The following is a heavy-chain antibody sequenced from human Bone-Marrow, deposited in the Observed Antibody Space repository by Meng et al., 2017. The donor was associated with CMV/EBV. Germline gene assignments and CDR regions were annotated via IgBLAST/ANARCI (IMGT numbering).Heavy chain of an antibody. D-gene: IGHD2-2*01. J-gene: IGHJ6*02. Sequence: GGSLRLSCAASGFTFSNAWMSWVRQDPGKGPEWVAVISYGGLNEYYADSVKGRFTISRDDSKKTLYLQMNDLRVEDTAIYYCAKDSSTSLNYHYGLDVWGQGTTVTVSS. CDR1: GFTFSNAW. CDR2: ISYGGLNE. V-gene: IGHV3-30*18. CDR3: AKDSSTSLNYHYGLDV.